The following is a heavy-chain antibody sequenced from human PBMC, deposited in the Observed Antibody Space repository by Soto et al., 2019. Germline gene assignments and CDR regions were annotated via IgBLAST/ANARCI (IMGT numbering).Heavy chain of an antibody. CDR1: GFTFSSYG. CDR3: ARVATVAP. D-gene: IGHD5-12*01. CDR2: ISYDGSNK. V-gene: IGHV3-30*03. J-gene: IGHJ5*02. Sequence: QVQLVESGGGVVQPGRSLRLSCAASGFTFSSYGMHWVRQAPGKGLEWVAVISYDGSNKYYADSVKGGFTISRDNSKNTLYLQMNSLRAEDTAVYYCARVATVAPWGQGTLVTGSS.